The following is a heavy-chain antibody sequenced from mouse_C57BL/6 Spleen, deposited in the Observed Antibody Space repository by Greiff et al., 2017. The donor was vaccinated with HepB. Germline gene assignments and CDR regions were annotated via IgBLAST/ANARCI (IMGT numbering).Heavy chain of an antibody. D-gene: IGHD2-3*01. V-gene: IGHV5-4*01. CDR3: AREGLLPYFDY. J-gene: IGHJ2*01. CDR2: ISDGGSYT. CDR1: GFTFSSYA. Sequence: EVKVVESGGGLVKPGGSLKLSCAASGFTFSSYAMSWVRQTPEKRLEWVATISDGGSYTYYPENVKGRFTISRDNAKNNLYLHMSHLKSEDTAMYYCAREGLLPYFDYWGQGTTLTVSS.